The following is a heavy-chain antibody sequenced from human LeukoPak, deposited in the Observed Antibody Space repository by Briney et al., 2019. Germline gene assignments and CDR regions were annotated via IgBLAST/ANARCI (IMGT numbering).Heavy chain of an antibody. CDR3: ARLGSISGSYYADY. J-gene: IGHJ4*02. CDR2: IYYSGST. Sequence: SEILSLTCTVSGGSISSSSYYWGWIRQPPGKGLEWIGSIYYSGSTYYNPSLKSRVTISVDTSKNQFSLKLSSVTAADTAVYYCARLGSISGSYYADYWGQGTLVTVSS. V-gene: IGHV4-39*01. D-gene: IGHD1-26*01. CDR1: GGSISSSSYY.